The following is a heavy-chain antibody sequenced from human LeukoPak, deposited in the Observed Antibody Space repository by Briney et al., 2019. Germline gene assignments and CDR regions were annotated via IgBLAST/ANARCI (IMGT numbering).Heavy chain of an antibody. D-gene: IGHD1-26*01. CDR1: GYTFTSYG. CDR2: ISAYNGNT. CDR3: ARDRVGATTGPNDY. Sequence: ASVKVSCXASGYTFTSYGISWVRQAPGQGLEWMGWISAYNGNTNYAQKLQDRVTMTTDTSTSTAYMELRSLRSDDTAVYYCARDRVGATTGPNDYWGQGTLVTVSS. J-gene: IGHJ4*02. V-gene: IGHV1-18*01.